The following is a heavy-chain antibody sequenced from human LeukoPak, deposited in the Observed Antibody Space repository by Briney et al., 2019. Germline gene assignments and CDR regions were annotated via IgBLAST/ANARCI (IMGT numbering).Heavy chain of an antibody. D-gene: IGHD2-8*01. CDR2: IYTDGSST. V-gene: IGHV3-74*01. J-gene: IGHJ6*01. Sequence: PGGSLRLSCAASGFTFSNYWMHWVRQAPGKGLVWVSRIYTDGSSTNYADSVKGRVTISRDNAKNTLYLQMNSLRAEDTAVYYCARSNGFGMDVWGQGTTVTVSS. CDR3: ARSNGFGMDV. CDR1: GFTFSNYW.